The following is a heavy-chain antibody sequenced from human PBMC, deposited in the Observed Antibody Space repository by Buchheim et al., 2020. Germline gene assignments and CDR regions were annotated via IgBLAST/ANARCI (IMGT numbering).Heavy chain of an antibody. CDR3: ARVGALYCSGGSCYTSQGYYYYYGMDV. J-gene: IGHJ6*02. V-gene: IGHV1-8*01. Sequence: QVQLVQSGAEVKKPRASVKVSCKASGYTFTSYDINWVRQATGQGLEWMGWMNPNSGNTGHAQKFQGRVTMTRNTSISTAYMELSSLRSEDTAVYYCARVGALYCSGGSCYTSQGYYYYYGMDVWGQGTT. CDR2: MNPNSGNT. D-gene: IGHD2-15*01. CDR1: GYTFTSYD.